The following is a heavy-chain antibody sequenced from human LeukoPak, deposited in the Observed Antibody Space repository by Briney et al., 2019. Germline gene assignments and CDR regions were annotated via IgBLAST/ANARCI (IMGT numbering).Heavy chain of an antibody. Sequence: SETLSLTCTVSRXSIRNYYGSWIRQSPGKGREWIGYIYYSGSTNYNPSLKSRVSISVDTSKNQFSLKLTSVTPADTAVYYCARETVIASSYDYWGQGILVTVSS. CDR2: IYYSGST. J-gene: IGHJ4*02. CDR3: ARETVIASSYDY. CDR1: RXSIRNYY. V-gene: IGHV4-59*01. D-gene: IGHD4-17*01.